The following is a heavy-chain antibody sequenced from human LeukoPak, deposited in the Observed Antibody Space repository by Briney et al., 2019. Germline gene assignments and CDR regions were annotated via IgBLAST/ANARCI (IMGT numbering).Heavy chain of an antibody. CDR3: ARVGGYYYPQFDY. D-gene: IGHD3-22*01. Sequence: GGSLRLSCAASGFSFSSNSMNWVRQAPGKGLEWVSYISGSSSTIYYADSVKGRFTISRDNAKNSLYLQMNSLRAEDTAVYYCARVGGYYYPQFDYWGQGTLVTVSS. V-gene: IGHV3-48*01. J-gene: IGHJ4*02. CDR2: ISGSSSTI. CDR1: GFSFSSNS.